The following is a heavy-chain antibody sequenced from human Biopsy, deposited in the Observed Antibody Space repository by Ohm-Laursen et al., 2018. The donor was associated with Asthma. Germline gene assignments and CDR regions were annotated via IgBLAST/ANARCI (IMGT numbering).Heavy chain of an antibody. CDR1: GFTFSNFA. CDR2: ITGSGGGT. J-gene: IGHJ4*02. CDR3: AREGHEYCSSTSCASFDY. D-gene: IGHD2-2*01. V-gene: IGHV3-23*01. Sequence: SLRLSCAASGFTFSNFAMTWVRQAPGKGLEWVSSITGSGGGTYYADSVKGRFTISRDNSKNTLYLQMNSLRAEDTAVYYCAREGHEYCSSTSCASFDYWGQGTLVTVSS.